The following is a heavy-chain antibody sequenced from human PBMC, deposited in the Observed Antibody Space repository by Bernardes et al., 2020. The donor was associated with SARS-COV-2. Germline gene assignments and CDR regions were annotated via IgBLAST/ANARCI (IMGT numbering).Heavy chain of an antibody. D-gene: IGHD3-10*01. CDR1: GFTFSRHA. J-gene: IGHJ4*02. CDR3: AKAFCSRRDIFCYYFDD. Sequence: GGSLRLSCVCSGFTFSRHAMSCVRQAPGKWLEWVADISGTGCTSFSADSVRGRFTISRDNSKNTLYLEMSSLRVEDTAVYYCAKAFCSRRDIFCYYFDDWGQGNRVTVSS. CDR2: ISGTGCTS. V-gene: IGHV3-23*01.